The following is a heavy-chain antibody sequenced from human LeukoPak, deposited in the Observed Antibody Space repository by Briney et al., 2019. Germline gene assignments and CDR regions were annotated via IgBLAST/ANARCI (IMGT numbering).Heavy chain of an antibody. Sequence: ASVTVSCKASGCAFTSSDINWVRQATGQGLEWMGWMNPNSGNTGYAQKFQGRVTMTRNTSISTDYMELSSLRSEDTAVYYCAIGLYYYGNSGYYWFDPWGQGTLVTVSS. CDR2: MNPNSGNT. V-gene: IGHV1-8*01. D-gene: IGHD3-22*01. CDR3: AIGLYYYGNSGYYWFDP. CDR1: GCAFTSSD. J-gene: IGHJ5*02.